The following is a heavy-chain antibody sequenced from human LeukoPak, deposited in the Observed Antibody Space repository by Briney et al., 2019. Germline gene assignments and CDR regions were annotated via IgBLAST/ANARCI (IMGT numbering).Heavy chain of an antibody. Sequence: GGSLRLSCAASGFTFDDYAMHWVRQAPGKGLEWVSGISWNSGSIGYADSVKGRFTISRDNAKNSLYLQMNSLRAEDTALYYCAKDAVLFSGYCSSTSCYGGFDYWGQGTLVTVSS. CDR1: GFTFDDYA. CDR2: ISWNSGSI. V-gene: IGHV3-9*01. CDR3: AKDAVLFSGYCSSTSCYGGFDY. J-gene: IGHJ4*02. D-gene: IGHD2-2*03.